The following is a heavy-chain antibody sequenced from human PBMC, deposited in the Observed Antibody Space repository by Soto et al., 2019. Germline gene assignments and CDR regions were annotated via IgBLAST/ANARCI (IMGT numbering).Heavy chain of an antibody. CDR1: GYTFTSYD. D-gene: IGHD2-15*01. CDR2: MNPNSGNT. Sequence: ASVKVSCKASGYTFTSYDINWVRQTTGQVLEWMGWMNPNSGNTGYAQKFQGRVTMTRNTSISTAYMELSSLRSEDTAVYYCAREVHCSGGSCVSNWFDPWGQGTLVTVSS. CDR3: AREVHCSGGSCVSNWFDP. J-gene: IGHJ5*02. V-gene: IGHV1-8*01.